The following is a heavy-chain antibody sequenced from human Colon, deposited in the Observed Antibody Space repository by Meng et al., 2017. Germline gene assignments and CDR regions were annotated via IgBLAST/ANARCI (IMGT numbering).Heavy chain of an antibody. V-gene: IGHV4-30-4*01. CDR2: IYYSGST. D-gene: IGHD4-17*01. CDR3: ARDRKHYGERGWFDP. CDR1: GGSISSVDSH. J-gene: IGHJ5*02. Sequence: HLHESAHGLVHTSQTLSLPCTISGGSISSVDSHLRSIRQPPGKGLEWIGYIYYSGSTYSNASLKSRVTISIDRSKNQFSLKLSSVTAADTAVYYCARDRKHYGERGWFDPWGQGTLVTVSS.